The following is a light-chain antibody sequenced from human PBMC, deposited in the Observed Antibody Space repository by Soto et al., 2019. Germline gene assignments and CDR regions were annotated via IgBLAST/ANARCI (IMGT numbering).Light chain of an antibody. Sequence: EIVMTQSPATLSVSPGERATLSCRASQSVSSNLAWYQQKPGQAPRLLIYGASTRATGIPARFSGSGSGTEFTLTISSLQSEDFAVYYCQPYNNWPQTFGGGTKVDIK. CDR2: GAS. CDR3: QPYNNWPQT. CDR1: QSVSSN. V-gene: IGKV3-15*01. J-gene: IGKJ4*01.